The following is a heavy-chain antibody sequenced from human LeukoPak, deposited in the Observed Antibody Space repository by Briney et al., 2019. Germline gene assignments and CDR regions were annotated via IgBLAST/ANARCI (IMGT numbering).Heavy chain of an antibody. D-gene: IGHD2-15*01. CDR3: ARVGCRGGSCSSRGDYYYGMDV. Sequence: PSETLSLTCAVYGGSFSGYCCGWIRQPPGKGLEWVSSISSTGNFVHYADSVKGRFTISRDNAKNSLYLQMNSLRGEDTAVYFCARVGCRGGSCSSRGDYYYGMDVWGQGTTVTVSS. CDR2: ISSTGNFV. CDR1: GGSFSGYC. J-gene: IGHJ6*02. V-gene: IGHV3-21*06.